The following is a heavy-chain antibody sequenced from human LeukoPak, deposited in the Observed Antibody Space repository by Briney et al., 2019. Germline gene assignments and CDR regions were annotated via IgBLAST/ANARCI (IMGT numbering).Heavy chain of an antibody. D-gene: IGHD3-10*01. CDR2: ISGSGGST. J-gene: IGHJ4*02. CDR1: GLTFSNHA. CDR3: TRELFDFDY. V-gene: IGHV3-23*01. Sequence: PGGSLRLSCAASGLTFSNHAMGWVRQAPGKGLEWMSEISGSGGSTYYADSVKGRFTISRDNSKNTLYLQMNSLRAEDTAVYYCTRELFDFDYWGQGTLVTVSP.